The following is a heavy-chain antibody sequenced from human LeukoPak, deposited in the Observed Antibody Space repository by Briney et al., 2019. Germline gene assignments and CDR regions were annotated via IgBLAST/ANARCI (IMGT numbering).Heavy chain of an antibody. V-gene: IGHV4-59*01. J-gene: IGHJ4*02. Sequence: SETLSLTCTVSGGSISSYYWTWIRQPPGKGLEYIGYIYYSGSTNYNPSLKSRVTISVDTSKNQFSLKLSSVTAADTAVYYCARAHDYGDDELDYWGQGSLVTVSS. D-gene: IGHD4-17*01. CDR1: GGSISSYY. CDR2: IYYSGST. CDR3: ARAHDYGDDELDY.